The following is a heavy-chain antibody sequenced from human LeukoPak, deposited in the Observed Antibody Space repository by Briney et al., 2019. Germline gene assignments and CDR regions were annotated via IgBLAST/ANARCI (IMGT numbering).Heavy chain of an antibody. Sequence: GASVKVSCKASGYPLTRYGFSWVRQAPGQGLEWMGGISAYNGNTNYAQTLHGRVTMTTDTSTSTAYMELRSLRSDDTAMYYCARRASVESFGNYPNPATVFDYWGQGTLVTVSS. D-gene: IGHD1-7*01. J-gene: IGHJ4*02. CDR1: GYPLTRYG. CDR3: ARRASVESFGNYPNPATVFDY. CDR2: ISAYNGNT. V-gene: IGHV1-18*01.